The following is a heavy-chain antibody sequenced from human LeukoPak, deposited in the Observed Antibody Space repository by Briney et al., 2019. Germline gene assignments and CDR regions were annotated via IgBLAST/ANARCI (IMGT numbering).Heavy chain of an antibody. CDR2: IYHSGST. CDR1: GGSISSGGYY. J-gene: IGHJ6*02. D-gene: IGHD3-10*01. Sequence: SQTLSLTCTVSGGSISSGGYYWSWIRQPPGKGLEWIGYIYHSGSTYYNPSLKSRVTISVDRSKNQFSLKLSSVTAADTAVYYCASLIRGVINRLGYYYYGMDVWGQGTTVTVSS. CDR3: ASLIRGVINRLGYYYYGMDV. V-gene: IGHV4-30-2*01.